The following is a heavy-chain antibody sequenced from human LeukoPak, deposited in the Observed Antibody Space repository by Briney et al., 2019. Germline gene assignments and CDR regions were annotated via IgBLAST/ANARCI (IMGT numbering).Heavy chain of an antibody. CDR3: SRDGHCTSSSCFPQNYYFYGMDV. CDR1: GFTFGDYA. CDR2: IRSKAYGGTI. D-gene: IGHD2-2*01. J-gene: IGHJ6*02. V-gene: IGHV3-49*04. Sequence: PGQSLTLSCTASGFTFGDYAVSWVRQAPGEGGECVGFIRSKAYGGTIEYAASVKGRFTISRDDSKSIAYLQMNSMKPEDTAVYYCSRDGHCTSSSCFPQNYYFYGMDVWGHGTTVTVPS.